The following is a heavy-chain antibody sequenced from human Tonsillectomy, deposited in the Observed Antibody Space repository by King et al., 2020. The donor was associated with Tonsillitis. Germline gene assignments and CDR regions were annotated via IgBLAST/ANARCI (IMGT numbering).Heavy chain of an antibody. J-gene: IGHJ6*02. D-gene: IGHD2-2*01. CDR3: ARGAMPPYYSGMDV. CDR1: GGSFSAYY. V-gene: IGHV4-34*01. CDR2: INHSGST. Sequence: VQLQQWGAGLLKPSETLSLTGGVYGGSFSAYYWSWIRQPPGKGLEWIGEINHSGSTNYNPSLKSRVTISVDTSKNQVSMKLSSVTAADTAVYYFARGAMPPYYSGMDVWGQGTTVTVSS.